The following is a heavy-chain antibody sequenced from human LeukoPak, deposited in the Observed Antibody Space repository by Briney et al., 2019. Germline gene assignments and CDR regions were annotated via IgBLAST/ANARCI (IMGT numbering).Heavy chain of an antibody. D-gene: IGHD3-10*01. CDR1: GYTLSELC. V-gene: IGHV1-24*01. J-gene: IGHJ4*02. CDR2: FYAEDGET. Sequence: ASVTVSCKVSGYTLSELCMHWVRQAPGKGLEWMGGFYAEDGETIYAQKSQGRVTMTEDTSTDTAYMELSSLRSEDTAVYYCATDFPPEVRGVTNFDYWGQGTLVTVSS. CDR3: ATDFPPEVRGVTNFDY.